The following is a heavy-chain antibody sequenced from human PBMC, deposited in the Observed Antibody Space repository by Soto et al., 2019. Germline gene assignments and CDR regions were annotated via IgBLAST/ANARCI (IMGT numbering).Heavy chain of an antibody. CDR3: AKDHLTSGGTFWFDP. CDR2: ISGAGIST. CDR1: GFSFSSYP. D-gene: IGHD6-13*01. V-gene: IGHV3-23*01. Sequence: GGSLRLSCAASGFSFSSYPMSWVRQAPGKGLEWVAAISGAGISTYYADSVRGRFTISRENSKNTLYLQMSSLRAEDTALYYCAKDHLTSGGTFWFDPWGQGTLVTVSS. J-gene: IGHJ5*02.